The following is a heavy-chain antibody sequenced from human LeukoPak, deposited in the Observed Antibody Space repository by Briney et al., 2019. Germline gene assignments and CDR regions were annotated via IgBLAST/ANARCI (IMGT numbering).Heavy chain of an antibody. CDR3: AKAPAGWSYYFDY. J-gene: IGHJ4*02. V-gene: IGHV3-23*01. D-gene: IGHD3-10*01. Sequence: QTGGSLRLSCAASGLTFSNYGMSWVRQAPGKGLEWVSTISASGGTTYYADSVKGQFTISRGNTKNTLYLQMNSLRAEDTAVYYCAKAPAGWSYYFDYWGQGILVTVSS. CDR1: GLTFSNYG. CDR2: ISASGGTT.